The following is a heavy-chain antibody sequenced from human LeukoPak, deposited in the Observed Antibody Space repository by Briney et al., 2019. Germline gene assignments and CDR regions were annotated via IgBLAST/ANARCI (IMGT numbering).Heavy chain of an antibody. CDR1: GFNFYNFW. D-gene: IGHD3-22*01. CDR3: AKGNWGYNWKYDSSGSGINY. Sequence: PGGSLRLSCAASGFNFYNFWMTWVRQAPGKGLEWVANIKQGGSETYYAGSVKGRFTISRDNSKNTMYLQMNSLRAEDTAIYYCAKGNWGYNWKYDSSGSGINYWGQGTLVTVSS. CDR2: IKQGGSET. J-gene: IGHJ4*02. V-gene: IGHV3-7*03.